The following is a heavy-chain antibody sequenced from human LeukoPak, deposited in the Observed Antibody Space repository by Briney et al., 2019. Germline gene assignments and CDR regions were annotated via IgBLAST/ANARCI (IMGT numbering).Heavy chain of an antibody. V-gene: IGHV1-18*01. J-gene: IGHJ4*02. CDR1: GYTFTSYG. Sequence: GASVKVSCKASGYTFTSYGISWVRQAPGQGLEWMGWISAYNGNTNCAQKLQGRVTMTTDTSTSTAYMELRSLRSDDTAVYYCARAQTPGYYDFWSGYYSWGQGTLVTVSS. CDR2: ISAYNGNT. D-gene: IGHD3-3*01. CDR3: ARAQTPGYYDFWSGYYS.